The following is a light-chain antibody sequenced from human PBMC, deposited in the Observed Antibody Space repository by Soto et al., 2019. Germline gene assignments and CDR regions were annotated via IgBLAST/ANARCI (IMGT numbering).Light chain of an antibody. CDR2: AVS. J-gene: IGLJ2*01. CDR1: SSDVGGYNY. V-gene: IGLV2-14*01. CDR3: SSYTSRSTLV. Sequence: QSALTQPASVSGSPGQSITISCTGTSSDVGGYNYVSWYQQHPGKAPKLMIYAVSNRPSGVSNRFSGSKSGNTASLTISGLQAEDEADSYCSSYTSRSTLVFGGGTKLTV.